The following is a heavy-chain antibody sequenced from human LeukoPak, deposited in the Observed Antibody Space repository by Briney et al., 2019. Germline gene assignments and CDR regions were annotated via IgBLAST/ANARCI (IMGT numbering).Heavy chain of an antibody. CDR3: ARSPFEPTGLAGTPFDY. D-gene: IGHD6-19*01. CDR2: TYYSSIT. V-gene: IGHV4-59*01. J-gene: IGHJ4*02. CDR1: GGSISSYY. Sequence: SETLSLTCTVSGGSISSYYWSWIRQPPGKGRRGRGYTYYSSITNYTPSLKSRVTISVGPSKNPFSLKLSSVTAADTAVYYCARSPFEPTGLAGTPFDYWGQGNLVTVSS.